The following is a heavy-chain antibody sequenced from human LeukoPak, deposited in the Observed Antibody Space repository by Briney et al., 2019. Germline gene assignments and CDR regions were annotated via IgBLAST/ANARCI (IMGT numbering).Heavy chain of an antibody. J-gene: IGHJ6*03. CDR2: ISGSGGST. D-gene: IGHD5-24*01. Sequence: GGSLRLSCVASEFTFSSSWMSWVRQAPGKGLEWVSAISGSGGSTYYADSVKGRFTISRDNSKNTLYLQMNSLRAEDTAVYYCAKVQMAPTYYYMDVWGKGTTVTVSS. CDR1: EFTFSSSW. CDR3: AKVQMAPTYYYMDV. V-gene: IGHV3-23*01.